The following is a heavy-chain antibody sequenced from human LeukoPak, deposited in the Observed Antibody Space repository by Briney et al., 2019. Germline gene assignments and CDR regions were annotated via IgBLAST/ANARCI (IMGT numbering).Heavy chain of an antibody. CDR1: GFTFNTFD. V-gene: IGHV3-23*01. J-gene: IGHJ4*02. CDR2: ISSGSSST. D-gene: IGHD4-11*01. CDR3: AKDRALTTWYFDY. Sequence: PGGSLSLSCAASGFTFNTFDMTWVRQAPGKGLEWVSYISSGSSSTYYADSVKGRFTISRDNSKNTLYLQMNSLRAEDTAVYYCAKDRALTTWYFDYWGQGTLVTVSS.